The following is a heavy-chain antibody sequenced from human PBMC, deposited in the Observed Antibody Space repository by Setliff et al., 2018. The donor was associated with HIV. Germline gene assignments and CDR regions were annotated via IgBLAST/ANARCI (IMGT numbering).Heavy chain of an antibody. CDR2: IYYTGNT. CDR3: ARIVRWELVATSTFFYYYMDV. V-gene: IGHV4-39*01. J-gene: IGHJ6*03. D-gene: IGHD1-26*01. CDR1: GASISSSSHH. Sequence: SETLSLTCTVSGASISSSSHHWAWIRQPPGKGLEYIGNIYYTGNTHHNPSLESRVATSVDTSKNQFSLKLSSVTAADTAVYYCARIVRWELVATSTFFYYYMDVWGKGTTVTVS.